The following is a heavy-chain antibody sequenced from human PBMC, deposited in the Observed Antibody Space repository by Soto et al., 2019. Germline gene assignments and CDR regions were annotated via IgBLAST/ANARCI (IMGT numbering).Heavy chain of an antibody. V-gene: IGHV4-4*02. CDR3: VRNGYYSLDV. CDR2: VYHSGAT. D-gene: IGHD3-22*01. J-gene: IGHJ6*02. Sequence: QVQLQESGPGLVRPSGTLSLTCAVSVASIIGTAWGGWVRQSPGKGLDWIGEVYHSGATNYNPSLKSRVTISVDTSRNQFSLNLGSVTAADTAVYYCVRNGYYSLDVWGQGTTVTVSS. CDR1: VASIIGTAW.